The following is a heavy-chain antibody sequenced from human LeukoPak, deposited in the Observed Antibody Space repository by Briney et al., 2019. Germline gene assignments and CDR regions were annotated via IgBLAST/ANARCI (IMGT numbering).Heavy chain of an antibody. CDR3: ARDRGYCSGGSCYRWIDP. CDR1: GGSISSDC. V-gene: IGHV4-59*01. D-gene: IGHD2-15*01. Sequence: SETLSFTCTVSGGSISSDCWSWIRQPPGKGLEWIGYIYYSGSTNYNPSLKSRVTISVDTSKNQFSLKLSSVTAADTAVYYCARDRGYCSGGSCYRWIDPWGQGTLVTVSS. J-gene: IGHJ5*02. CDR2: IYYSGST.